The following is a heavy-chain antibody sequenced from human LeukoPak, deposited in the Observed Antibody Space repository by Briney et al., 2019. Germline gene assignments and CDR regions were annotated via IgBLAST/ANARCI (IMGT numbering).Heavy chain of an antibody. J-gene: IGHJ6*03. CDR2: IYHSGRT. V-gene: IGHV4-38-2*02. CDR3: ARDRFDDSSGYYYHYYYYMDV. Sequence: SETLSLTCTVTGYSISSGYYWGWIRQPPGKGLEWIGIIYHSGRTYYNPSLKSRVTISVDTSKSQFSLKVSSVTAADTAVYYCARDRFDDSSGYYYHYYYYMDVWGKGTTVTVSS. D-gene: IGHD3-22*01. CDR1: GYSISSGYY.